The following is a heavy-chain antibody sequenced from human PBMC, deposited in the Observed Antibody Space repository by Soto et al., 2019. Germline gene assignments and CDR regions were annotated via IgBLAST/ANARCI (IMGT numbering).Heavy chain of an antibody. CDR1: GFSLSTSGMC. CDR2: IDWDDDK. Sequence: SGPTLVNPTQTLTLTCTFSGFSLSTSGMCVSWIRQPPGKALEWLALIDWDDDKYYSTSLKTRLTISKDTSKNQVVLTMTNMDPVDTATYYCARTYTMVRGVYVADPPKGDYYYGMDVWGQGTTVTVPS. D-gene: IGHD3-10*01. J-gene: IGHJ6*02. CDR3: ARTYTMVRGVYVADPPKGDYYYGMDV. V-gene: IGHV2-70*01.